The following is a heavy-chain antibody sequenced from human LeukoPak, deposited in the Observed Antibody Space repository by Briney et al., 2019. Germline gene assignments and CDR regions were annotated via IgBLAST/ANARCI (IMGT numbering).Heavy chain of an antibody. D-gene: IGHD1-26*01. CDR2: INPSDGSA. V-gene: IGHV1-46*01. J-gene: IGHJ5*02. CDR3: ARDVGLVKRVANNGFDP. CDR1: GYTSTSDY. Sequence: ASVTVSYKAFGYTSTSDYMYRAGQAPGQRHEWMGIINPSDGSANYAQRFQGRVTMTRDTSTSTVYMELSSLRSEDTAVYYCARDVGLVKRVANNGFDPGGRGTLVTVSS.